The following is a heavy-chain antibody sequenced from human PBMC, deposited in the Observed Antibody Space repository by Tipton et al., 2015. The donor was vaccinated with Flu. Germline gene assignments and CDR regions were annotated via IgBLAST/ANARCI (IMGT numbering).Heavy chain of an antibody. CDR1: GYTLTSYG. D-gene: IGHD3-3*01. J-gene: IGHJ4*02. CDR3: ATPTIFGVVTPFDY. Sequence: QSGAEVKKPGSSVKVSCKASGYTLTSYGISWVRQTPGQGRGWMGWISAYNGTTNYAQKLQGRVTMTTDTSTSTAYMELRGLRSDDPAVYYCATPTIFGVVTPFDYWGQGTLVTVSS. V-gene: IGHV1-18*01. CDR2: ISAYNGTT.